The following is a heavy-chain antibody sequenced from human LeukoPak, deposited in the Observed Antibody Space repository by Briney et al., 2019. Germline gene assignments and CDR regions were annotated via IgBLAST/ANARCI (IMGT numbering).Heavy chain of an antibody. CDR2: INPNSGVT. CDR3: ARGIVATIGAFDI. D-gene: IGHD5-12*01. Sequence: ASVKVSCKASGYTFTGYYMHWVRQAPGQGLEWMGWINPNSGVTNYAQKFQGRVTMTRDTSISTAYMELSRLRSDDTAVYYCARGIVATIGAFDIWGQGTMVTVSS. J-gene: IGHJ3*02. CDR1: GYTFTGYY. V-gene: IGHV1-2*02.